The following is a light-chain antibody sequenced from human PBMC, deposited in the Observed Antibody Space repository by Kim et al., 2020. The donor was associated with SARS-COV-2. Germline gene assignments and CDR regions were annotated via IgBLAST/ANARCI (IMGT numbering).Light chain of an antibody. CDR3: QQRTNRPPLT. CDR1: QNIYNY. V-gene: IGKV3-11*01. Sequence: EIVLTQSPATLSLSPGEEATLSCRASQNIYNYLAWYQQKPGQAPRLLIYDASSRASGIPARFRGGGSGTAFTLTISSLEPEDFAVYYCQQRTNRPPLTFGGGTKVDIK. CDR2: DAS. J-gene: IGKJ4*01.